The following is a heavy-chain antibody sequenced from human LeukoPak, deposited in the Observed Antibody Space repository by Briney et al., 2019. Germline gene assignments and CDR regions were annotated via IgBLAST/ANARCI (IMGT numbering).Heavy chain of an antibody. Sequence: GSLRLSCAASGFTFSSYAMSWVRQAPGKGLEWVGFIRSKAYGGTTEYAASVEGRFTISRDDSKSIAYLQMNSLKTEDTAVYYCTRWTVAPYYFDYWGQGTLVTVSS. CDR1: GFTFSSYA. J-gene: IGHJ4*02. D-gene: IGHD2-15*01. CDR3: TRWTVAPYYFDY. CDR2: IRSKAYGGTT. V-gene: IGHV3-49*04.